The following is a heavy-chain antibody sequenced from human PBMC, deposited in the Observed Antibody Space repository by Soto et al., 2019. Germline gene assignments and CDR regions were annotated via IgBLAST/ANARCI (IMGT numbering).Heavy chain of an antibody. CDR2: IYHTGTT. Sequence: PSETLSLTCSVSGDAISRGYHWAWIRQPPGKWLEWVASIYHTGTTYYNPSLTSRVTISVDTSKNQFSLKLSSVTAADSAVYYCARVAGSGWYDAWGQGTLVTVSS. D-gene: IGHD6-19*01. CDR1: GDAISRGYH. CDR3: ARVAGSGWYDA. V-gene: IGHV4-38-2*02. J-gene: IGHJ5*02.